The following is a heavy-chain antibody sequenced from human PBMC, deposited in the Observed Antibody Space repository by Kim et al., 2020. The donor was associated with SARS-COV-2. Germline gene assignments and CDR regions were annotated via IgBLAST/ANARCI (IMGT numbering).Heavy chain of an antibody. CDR2: IYPGDSDT. CDR3: ARPGSGWYSRGYFQH. V-gene: IGHV5-51*01. CDR1: GYSFTSYW. Sequence: GESLKISCKGSGYSFTSYWIGWVRQMPGKGLEWMGIIYPGDSDTRYSPSFQGQVTISADKSISTAYLQWSSLKASDTAMYYCARPGSGWYSRGYFQHWGQGTLVTVSS. D-gene: IGHD6-19*01. J-gene: IGHJ1*01.